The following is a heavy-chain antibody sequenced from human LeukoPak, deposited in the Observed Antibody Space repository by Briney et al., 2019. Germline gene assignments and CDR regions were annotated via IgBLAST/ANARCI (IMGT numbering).Heavy chain of an antibody. D-gene: IGHD3-10*01. CDR2: IYTSGST. CDR1: GGSISSYY. Sequence: PSETLSLTCTVSGGSISSYYWSWIRQPAGKGLEWIGRIYTSGSTNYNPSLKSRVTMSVDTSKNQFSLKLSSVTAADTAVYYRARYGYYGSGNLVDYWGQGTLVTVSS. J-gene: IGHJ4*02. V-gene: IGHV4-4*07. CDR3: ARYGYYGSGNLVDY.